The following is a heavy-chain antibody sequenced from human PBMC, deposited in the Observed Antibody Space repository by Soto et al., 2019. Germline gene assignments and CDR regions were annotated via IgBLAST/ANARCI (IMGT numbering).Heavy chain of an antibody. V-gene: IGHV3-11*01. CDR2: ISSSGSTI. CDR3: AGTAVGQQLARYH. CDR1: GFTFSDYY. J-gene: IGHJ4*02. Sequence: GGSLRLSCAASGFTFSDYYMSWIRQAPGKGLEWVSYISSSGSTIYYADSVKGRFTISRDNAKNSLYLQMNSLRAEDTAVYYCAGTAVGQQLARYHWGQGTLVTVSS. D-gene: IGHD6-13*01.